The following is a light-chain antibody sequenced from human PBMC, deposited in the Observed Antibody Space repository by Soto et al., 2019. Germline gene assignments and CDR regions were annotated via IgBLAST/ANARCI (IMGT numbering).Light chain of an antibody. CDR3: AAWDDSLSAWV. Sequence: QSVLTQPSSASGTPGQRVTISCSGSSSNIGSNYVYWYQQLPGTAPKLLIYSNNQRPSGVPDRFSGSKSGTSASQAISGLRSEDEADYYCAAWDDSLSAWVFGGGTQLTVL. V-gene: IGLV1-47*02. CDR1: SSNIGSNY. CDR2: SNN. J-gene: IGLJ3*02.